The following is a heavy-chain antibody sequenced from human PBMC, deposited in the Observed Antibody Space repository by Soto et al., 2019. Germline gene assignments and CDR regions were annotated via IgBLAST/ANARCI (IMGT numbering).Heavy chain of an antibody. V-gene: IGHV3-48*01. CDR1: GFTFSSYS. CDR2: ISSSSSTI. J-gene: IGHJ5*02. Sequence: GSLRLSCAASGFTFSSYSMNWVRQAPGKGLEWVSYISSSSSTIYYADSVKGRFTISRDNSKNTLYLQMSSLRVEDTAVYYCAGHDWFDPWGQGTLVTVSS. CDR3: AGHDWFDP.